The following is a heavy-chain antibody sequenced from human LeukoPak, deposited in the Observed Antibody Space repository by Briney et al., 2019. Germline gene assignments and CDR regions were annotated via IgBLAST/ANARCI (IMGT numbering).Heavy chain of an antibody. CDR3: AKAGPSCPFDY. J-gene: IGHJ4*02. Sequence: PGGSLRLSCAGSGFIFNNYAMHWVRQAPGKGLEWVAVISYDGSNKYYADSVKGRFTISRDNSKNTLYLQMNSLRAEDTAVYYCAKAGPSCPFDYWGQGTLVTVSS. CDR2: ISYDGSNK. D-gene: IGHD2-2*01. V-gene: IGHV3-30*18. CDR1: GFIFNNYA.